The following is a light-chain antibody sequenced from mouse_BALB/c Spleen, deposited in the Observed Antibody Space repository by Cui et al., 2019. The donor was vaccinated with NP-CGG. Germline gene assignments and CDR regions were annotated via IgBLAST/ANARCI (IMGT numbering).Light chain of an antibody. Sequence: QAVVTQESALTTSPGETVTLTCRSSTGAVITSNYANWVQEKPDHLFTGLIGGTNNRAPGVPARFSGSLIGDKAALTITGAQTEDEAIYFCALLDNNHWVLGGGTKLTVL. CDR3: ALLDNNHWV. CDR2: GTN. J-gene: IGLJ1*01. CDR1: TGAVITSNY. V-gene: IGLV1*01.